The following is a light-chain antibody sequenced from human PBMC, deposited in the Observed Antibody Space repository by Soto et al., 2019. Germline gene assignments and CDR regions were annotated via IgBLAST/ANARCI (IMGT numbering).Light chain of an antibody. V-gene: IGLV2-14*01. Sequence: QSVLTQPASVSGSPGQSITISCTGTSTDVGGYNYVSWYQQDPGKAPKLMVYDVTNRPSGVSNRFSGSKSGNTASLTISGLQAEDEADYYCTSYTSSSALDVVFGGGTKLTVL. CDR3: TSYTSSSALDVV. CDR2: DVT. CDR1: STDVGGYNY. J-gene: IGLJ2*01.